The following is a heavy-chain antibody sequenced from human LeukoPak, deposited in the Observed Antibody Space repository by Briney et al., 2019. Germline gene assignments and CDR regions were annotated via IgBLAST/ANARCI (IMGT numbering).Heavy chain of an antibody. D-gene: IGHD1-26*01. CDR3: AAWAGRGNVRHGYYYYYMDV. J-gene: IGHJ6*03. CDR1: GYTLTELA. Sequence: ASVKVSCKVSGYTLTELAMHWVRQAPGGGLEWMGNVDLEDGEAIYPQKFQGRVTLTQDTSTDTAYMELSSLRSEDTAVYYCAAWAGRGNVRHGYYYYYMDVWGKGTTVTVS. CDR2: VDLEDGEA. V-gene: IGHV1-24*01.